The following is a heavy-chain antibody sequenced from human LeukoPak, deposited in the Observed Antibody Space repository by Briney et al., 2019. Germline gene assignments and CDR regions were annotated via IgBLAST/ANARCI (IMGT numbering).Heavy chain of an antibody. J-gene: IGHJ3*02. V-gene: IGHV4-61*02. D-gene: IGHD2-2*01. Sequence: PSQTLSLTCTVSGDSVNSGAYYWSWLRQPAGKEPEWIGRIYPLETTNYNPSLKSRVAISVDTSKNQFSLKLSSVTAADTAVYYCARDSVVPAAMSWWLQLSTSAFDIWGQGTMVTVSS. CDR1: GDSVNSGAYY. CDR3: ARDSVVPAAMSWWLQLSTSAFDI. CDR2: IYPLETT.